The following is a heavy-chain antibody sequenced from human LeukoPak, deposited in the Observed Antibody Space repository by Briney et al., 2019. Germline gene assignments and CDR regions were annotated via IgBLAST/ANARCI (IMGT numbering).Heavy chain of an antibody. CDR3: AKHPTVTAPLDY. D-gene: IGHD4-17*01. Sequence: GGSLRLSCAASGFTFSDYYMSWIRQAPGKGLEWVSYISSSGSTIYYADSVKGRFTISRDNAKNSLYLQMNSLRAEDTAVYYCAKHPTVTAPLDYWGQGTLVTVSS. V-gene: IGHV3-11*01. J-gene: IGHJ4*02. CDR2: ISSSGSTI. CDR1: GFTFSDYY.